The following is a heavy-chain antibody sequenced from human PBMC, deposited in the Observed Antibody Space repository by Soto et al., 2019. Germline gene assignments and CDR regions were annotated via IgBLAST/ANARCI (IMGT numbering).Heavy chain of an antibody. D-gene: IGHD6-6*01. V-gene: IGHV3-23*01. J-gene: IGHJ6*02. CDR1: GFTFSSYA. CDR3: TRHDVHYYGMDV. CDR2: ISGSGGST. Sequence: GGSLRLSCAASGFTFSSYAMSWVRQAPGKGLEWVSAISGSGGSTYYADSVKGRFTISRDDSKNTAYLQMNSLKTEDTAVYYCTRHDVHYYGMDVWGQGTTVTVSS.